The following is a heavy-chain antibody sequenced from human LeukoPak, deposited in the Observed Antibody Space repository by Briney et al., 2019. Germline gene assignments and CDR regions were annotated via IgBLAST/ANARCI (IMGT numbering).Heavy chain of an antibody. D-gene: IGHD6-19*01. CDR1: GGSISSYY. J-gene: IGHJ4*02. V-gene: IGHV4-59*08. CDR2: IYYSGST. CDR3: ARLPVAGFFDY. Sequence: KASETLSLTCTVSGGSISSYYWSWIRQPPGKGLEWIGYIYYSGSTNYNPSLKSRVTISVDTSKNQFSLKLSSVTAADTAVYYCARLPVAGFFDYWGQGTLVTVSS.